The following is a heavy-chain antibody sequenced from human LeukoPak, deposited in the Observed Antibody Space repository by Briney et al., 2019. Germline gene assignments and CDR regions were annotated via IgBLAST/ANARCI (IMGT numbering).Heavy chain of an antibody. D-gene: IGHD3-22*01. CDR1: GFTLSNYW. J-gene: IGHJ3*02. V-gene: IGHV3-74*01. Sequence: GGSLRLSCAASGFTLSNYWMHWVRQTPGKGLVWVSRINSDGSTTNYADSVKGRFTISRDNAKNTLYLQMNSLRAEDTAMYYCARVGYYYDDNCDAFDIWGQGPMVTVSS. CDR2: INSDGSTT. CDR3: ARVGYYYDDNCDAFDI.